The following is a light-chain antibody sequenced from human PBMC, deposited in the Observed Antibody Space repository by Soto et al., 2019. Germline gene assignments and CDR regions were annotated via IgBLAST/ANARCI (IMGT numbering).Light chain of an antibody. Sequence: QSALTQPASVSGSPGLSIAISCTGTSSDVGGYNSVSWYQQHPGKAPKLMIYDVSNRPSGVSNRFSGSKSGNTASLTISGLQAEDEGDYYCSSYTTGGPYVLGTGSKLTVL. V-gene: IGLV2-14*01. CDR1: SSDVGGYNS. CDR3: SSYTTGGPYV. J-gene: IGLJ1*01. CDR2: DVS.